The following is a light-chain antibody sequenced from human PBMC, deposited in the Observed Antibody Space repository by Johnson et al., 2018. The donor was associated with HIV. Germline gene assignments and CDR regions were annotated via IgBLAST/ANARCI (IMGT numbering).Light chain of an antibody. V-gene: IGLV1-51*01. CDR2: DNN. J-gene: IGLJ1*01. CDR3: GTWDSGLSAGGV. Sequence: HSVLTQPPSVSAAPGQKVTISCSGSSSNIGNNYVSWYQQLPGTAPKLLIYDNNKPPSGIPDRFSGSKSGTSATLGITGLQTGDEADYYCGTWDSGLSAGGVFGTGTKVTVL. CDR1: SSNIGNNY.